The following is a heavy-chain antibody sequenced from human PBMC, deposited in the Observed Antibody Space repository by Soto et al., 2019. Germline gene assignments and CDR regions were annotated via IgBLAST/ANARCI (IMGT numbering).Heavy chain of an antibody. Sequence: EVQLLESGGGLVQPGGSLRLSCAASGFTFSTYVMSWVRQAPGKGLEWVSTIIGSGTSTYYADSGKGRITISRDNSRNTLYLQLNSLRAEDTAVYYCAKPDSWGQGTLVTVSS. CDR1: GFTFSTYV. V-gene: IGHV3-23*01. J-gene: IGHJ4*02. CDR2: IIGSGTST. CDR3: AKPDS.